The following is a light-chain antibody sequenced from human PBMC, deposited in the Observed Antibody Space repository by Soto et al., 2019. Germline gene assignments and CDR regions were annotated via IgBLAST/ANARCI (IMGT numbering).Light chain of an antibody. V-gene: IGKV1-39*01. CDR2: SAS. CDR3: QQSYTYPRT. Sequence: DIQMTQSPSSLSASVGDRVNITCRASQSIATSLNWYQQRSRKAPNLLLYSASRLQSGVPSRFGGSGSGTDFTLTITFLQPEDFAHYYCQQSYTYPRTFGQGTKLDIK. J-gene: IGKJ2*01. CDR1: QSIATS.